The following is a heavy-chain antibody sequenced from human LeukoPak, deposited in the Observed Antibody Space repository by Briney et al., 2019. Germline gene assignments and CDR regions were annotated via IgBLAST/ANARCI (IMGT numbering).Heavy chain of an antibody. CDR3: ARDSDYYGSGSYGGDAFDI. Sequence: SETLSLTCAVYSGSFSGYYWSWIRQPPGKGLEWIGEINHSGSTNYNPSLKSRVTISVDTSKNQFSLKLSSVTAADTAVYYCARDSDYYGSGSYGGDAFDIWGQGTMVTVSS. V-gene: IGHV4-34*01. CDR1: SGSFSGYY. D-gene: IGHD3-10*01. CDR2: INHSGST. J-gene: IGHJ3*02.